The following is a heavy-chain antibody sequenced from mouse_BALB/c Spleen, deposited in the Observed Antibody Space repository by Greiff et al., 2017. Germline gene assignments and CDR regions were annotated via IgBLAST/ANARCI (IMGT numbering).Heavy chain of an antibody. CDR2: ISTYYGDA. D-gene: IGHD2-1*01. CDR1: GYTFTDYA. J-gene: IGHJ4*01. CDR3: AREGGNYVRAMDD. V-gene: IGHV1S137*01. Sequence: QVQLKQSGAELVRPGVSVKISCKGSGYTFTDYAMHWVKQSHAKSLEWIGVISTYYGDASYNQKFKGKATMTVDKSSSTAYMELARLTSEDSAIYYCAREGGNYVRAMDDWGQGTSVTVSS.